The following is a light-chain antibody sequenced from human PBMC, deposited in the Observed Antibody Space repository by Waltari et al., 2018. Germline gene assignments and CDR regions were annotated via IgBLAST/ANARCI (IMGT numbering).Light chain of an antibody. J-gene: IGKJ4*01. CDR3: QQYGTSPLT. CDR2: GAS. Sequence: EIVLPQSPGTLSLSPGARAILSCRASQTVMSDYLAWYQQKPGQAPRLLIYGASTRATGTPDRFRGSGSGTDFTLTISRLEPEDFAVYHCQQYGTSPLTFGGGTKVEI. V-gene: IGKV3-20*01. CDR1: QTVMSDY.